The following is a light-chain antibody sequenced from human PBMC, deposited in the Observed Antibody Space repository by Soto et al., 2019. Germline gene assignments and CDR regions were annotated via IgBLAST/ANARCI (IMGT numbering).Light chain of an antibody. V-gene: IGKV3-20*01. CDR2: GAS. CDR1: QSVSSSY. CDR3: QQYGSSPYT. Sequence: EIVLTQSPGTLSLSPGERATLSCRASQSVSSSYLAWYQQKPGQAPRLLIYGASSRATGIPNRFSGSGCGTDFTFTISRLEPEDFAVYSCQQYGSSPYTFGQGTKLEIK. J-gene: IGKJ2*01.